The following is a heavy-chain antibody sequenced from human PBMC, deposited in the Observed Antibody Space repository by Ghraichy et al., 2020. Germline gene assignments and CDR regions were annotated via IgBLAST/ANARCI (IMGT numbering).Heavy chain of an antibody. V-gene: IGHV1-18*01. J-gene: IGHJ5*02. CDR1: GYTFTSYG. D-gene: IGHD6-13*01. CDR2: ISAYNGNT. CDR3: ARVSDSSSWYGSWWFDP. Sequence: ASVKVSCKASGYTFTSYGISWVRQAPGQGLEWRGWISAYNGNTNYAQKLQGRVTMTTDTSTSTAYMELRSLRSDDTAVYYCARVSDSSSWYGSWWFDPWGQGTLVTVSS.